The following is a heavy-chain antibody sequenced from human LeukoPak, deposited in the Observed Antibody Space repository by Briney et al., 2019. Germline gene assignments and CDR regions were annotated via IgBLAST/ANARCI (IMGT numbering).Heavy chain of an antibody. J-gene: IGHJ4*02. D-gene: IGHD3-9*01. CDR3: AKTRGIWLTGADY. Sequence: GGSLRLSCAASGFTFSSYGMHWVRQAPGKGLEWVAVISYDGSNKYYADSVKGRFTIFRDNSKNTLYLQMNSLRAEDTAVYYCAKTRGIWLTGADYWGQGTLVTVSS. CDR2: ISYDGSNK. CDR1: GFTFSSYG. V-gene: IGHV3-30*18.